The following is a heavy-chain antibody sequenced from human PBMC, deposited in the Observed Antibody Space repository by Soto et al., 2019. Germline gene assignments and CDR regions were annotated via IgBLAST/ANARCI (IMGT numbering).Heavy chain of an antibody. V-gene: IGHV3-66*01. CDR2: IYSGGST. J-gene: IGHJ4*02. CDR1: GFTVSSSY. CDR3: ARGRWTQTTADYYLDY. D-gene: IGHD1-1*01. Sequence: GGSLRLSCAASGFTVSSSYMSWVRQAPGKGLEWVSVIYSGGSTYYADSVKGRFTISRDNSKNTLYLQMNSLRSEDTAVYYCARGRWTQTTADYYLDYWGQGTLVTVSS.